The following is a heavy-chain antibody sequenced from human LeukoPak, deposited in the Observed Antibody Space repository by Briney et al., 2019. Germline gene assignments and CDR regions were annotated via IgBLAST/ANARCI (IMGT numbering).Heavy chain of an antibody. CDR3: AQWLSGY. CDR1: GFTVSSNY. V-gene: IGHV3-23*01. D-gene: IGHD3-22*01. J-gene: IGHJ4*02. CDR2: ISGSGGST. Sequence: SGGSLRLSCATSGFTVSSNYMSWVRQAPGKGLEWVSAISGSGGSTYYADSVKGRFTISRDNSKNTLYLQMNSLRAEDTAVYYCAQWLSGYWGQGTLVTVSS.